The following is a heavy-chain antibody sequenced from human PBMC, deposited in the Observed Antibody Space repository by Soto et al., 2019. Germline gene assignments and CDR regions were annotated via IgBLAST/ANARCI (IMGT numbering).Heavy chain of an antibody. CDR2: ISGSGGST. J-gene: IGHJ6*03. Sequence: GGSLRLSCAASGFIFNEYGMPWVCQAPGKGLEWVAAISGSGGSTYYADSVKGRFTISRDNSKNTLYLQMNSLRAEDTAVYYCAKDDYGDPHYYYYYMDVWGKGTTVTVSS. CDR3: AKDDYGDPHYYYYYMDV. V-gene: IGHV3-23*01. D-gene: IGHD4-17*01. CDR1: GFIFNEYG.